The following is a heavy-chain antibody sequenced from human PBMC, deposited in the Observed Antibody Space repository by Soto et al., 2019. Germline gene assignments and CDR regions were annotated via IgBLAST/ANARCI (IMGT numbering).Heavy chain of an antibody. Sequence: SETLSLACTVSGGSISSYYWSWIRQPPGKGLEWIAYIYYSGSTNYNPSLKSRVTISVDTPKNQFSLKLSSVTAADTAVYYCAKNWNWGSLVHWGQGTLVTVSS. CDR3: AKNWNWGSLVH. CDR1: GGSISSYY. D-gene: IGHD7-27*01. V-gene: IGHV4-59*08. J-gene: IGHJ4*02. CDR2: IYYSGST.